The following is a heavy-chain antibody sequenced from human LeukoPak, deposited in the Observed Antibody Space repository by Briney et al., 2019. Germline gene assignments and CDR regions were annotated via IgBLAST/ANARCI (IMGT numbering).Heavy chain of an antibody. V-gene: IGHV3-11*06. Sequence: GGSLRLSCAASGFTFSGYYMSWIRQAPGKGLEWVSYISSSSSYTNYADSVKGRFTISRDNAKNSLYLQMNSLRAEDTAVYYCARNRDGYLPFDYWGQGTLVTVSS. CDR1: GFTFSGYY. J-gene: IGHJ4*02. CDR2: ISSSSSYT. D-gene: IGHD5-24*01. CDR3: ARNRDGYLPFDY.